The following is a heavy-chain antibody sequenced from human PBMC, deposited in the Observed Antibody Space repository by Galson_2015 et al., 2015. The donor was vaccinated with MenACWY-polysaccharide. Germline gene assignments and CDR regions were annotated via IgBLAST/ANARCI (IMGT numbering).Heavy chain of an antibody. V-gene: IGHV3-30-3*01. D-gene: IGHD2-21*01. Sequence: SLRLSCAASGFTFGSYAMHRVRQAPGKGLEWVAVISYNGNNIYYADSEEGRFTISRDNFKSTLYLQMNSLRPEDTGVYYCARSYCDRTTCYGMDVWGQGTMVTVSS. CDR1: GFTFGSYA. CDR2: ISYNGNNI. J-gene: IGHJ6*02. CDR3: ARSYCDRTTCYGMDV.